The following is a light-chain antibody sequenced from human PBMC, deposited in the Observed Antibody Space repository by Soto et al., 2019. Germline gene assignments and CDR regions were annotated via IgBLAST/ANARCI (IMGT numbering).Light chain of an antibody. J-gene: IGKJ4*01. CDR2: GAS. CDR3: QQYGSSPLT. V-gene: IGKV3-20*01. Sequence: EIVLTQSPGTLSLSPGERATLSCRASQSVSSSYLAWYQQKTGQAPRLLIYGASSRATGIPDRFSGSGSGTDFTLTISRLEPEDFAVYYCQQYGSSPLTFGGGTK. CDR1: QSVSSSY.